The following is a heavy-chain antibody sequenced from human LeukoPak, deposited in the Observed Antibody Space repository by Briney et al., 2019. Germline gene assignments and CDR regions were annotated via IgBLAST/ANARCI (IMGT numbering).Heavy chain of an antibody. D-gene: IGHD3-3*01. Sequence: GESLKISCKGSGYSFTSYWIGWVRQMPGKGLEWMGIIFPDDSGSRYSPSFQGHVTISADKSISTAYLQWSSLKASDTAMYYCARAPPPYYDFWSGYYTGSPQGFDPWGQGTLVTVSS. V-gene: IGHV5-51*01. CDR2: IFPDDSGS. J-gene: IGHJ5*02. CDR3: ARAPPPYYDFWSGYYTGSPQGFDP. CDR1: GYSFTSYW.